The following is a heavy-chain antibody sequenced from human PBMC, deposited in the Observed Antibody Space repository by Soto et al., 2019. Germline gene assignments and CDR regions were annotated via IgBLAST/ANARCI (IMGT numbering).Heavy chain of an antibody. V-gene: IGHV1-46*01. J-gene: IGHJ5*02. CDR3: ARSPPPCGGDCYPPNWFDP. CDR2: INPTGDGT. Sequence: GASVKVSCKASGYSFTSYYMHWVRQAPGQGLEWVGLINPTGDGTGYAQKFQGRVTMTTDTSATTAYMQLRSLRSDDAAVYYCARSPPPCGGDCYPPNWFDPWGQGIRVTVSS. D-gene: IGHD2-21*02. CDR1: GYSFTSYY.